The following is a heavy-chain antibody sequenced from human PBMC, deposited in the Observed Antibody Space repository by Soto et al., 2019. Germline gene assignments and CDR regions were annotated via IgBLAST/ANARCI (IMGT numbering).Heavy chain of an antibody. J-gene: IGHJ6*02. CDR1: GGTFSSYA. CDR2: IIPIFGTA. D-gene: IGHD6-6*01. Sequence: QVQLVQSGAEVKKPGSSVKVSCKASGGTFSSYAISWVRQAPGQGLEWMGGIIPIFGTANYAQKFQGRGTITADESTSTAYMELSSLRSEDTAVYYCARSRDSSSLNYSYYYGMDVWGQGTTVTVSS. V-gene: IGHV1-69*01. CDR3: ARSRDSSSLNYSYYYGMDV.